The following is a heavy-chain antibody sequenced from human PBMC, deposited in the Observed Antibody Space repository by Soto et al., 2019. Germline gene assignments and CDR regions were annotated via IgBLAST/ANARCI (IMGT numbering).Heavy chain of an antibody. J-gene: IGHJ4*02. Sequence: GGSLRLSCAASGFTFSTYEMNWVRQAPGKGLEWVSYISSSGSTIYYADSVKGRFTISRDNGKNSLYLQMNSLRAEDTAVYYCARESHYGSGTYFYWGQGTLVTVSS. CDR2: ISSSGSTI. V-gene: IGHV3-48*03. CDR3: ARESHYGSGTYFY. CDR1: GFTFSTYE. D-gene: IGHD3-10*01.